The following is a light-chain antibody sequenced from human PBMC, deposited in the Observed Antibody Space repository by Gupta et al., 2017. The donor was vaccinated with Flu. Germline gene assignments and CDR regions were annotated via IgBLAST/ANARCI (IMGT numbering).Light chain of an antibody. J-gene: IGKJ2*01. CDR3: QQYNNWPLYT. CDR1: QSVSRN. Sequence: ATLSVSPGERATLSCRASQSVSRNLAWYQQKPGQAPRLLIYGASTRATGIPARFSGSGSGTEFTLTISSLQSEDFAVYYCQQYNNWPLYTFGQGTNLEIK. CDR2: GAS. V-gene: IGKV3-15*01.